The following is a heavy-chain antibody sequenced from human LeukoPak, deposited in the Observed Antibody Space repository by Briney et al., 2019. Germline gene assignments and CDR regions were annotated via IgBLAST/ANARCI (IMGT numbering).Heavy chain of an antibody. CDR3: AKDPRNILTGDYDDFDI. D-gene: IGHD3-9*01. J-gene: IGHJ3*02. CDR1: GVIFSSYA. V-gene: IGHV1-46*01. Sequence: ASVKVSCKASGVIFSSYAITWVRQAPGQGFEWMGTFNPTYSSPIYAQTFDGRVTMTSDMSTSTFYMELSTLRSEDTAVYFCAKDPRNILTGDYDDFDIWGQGTMVIVSS. CDR2: FNPTYSSP.